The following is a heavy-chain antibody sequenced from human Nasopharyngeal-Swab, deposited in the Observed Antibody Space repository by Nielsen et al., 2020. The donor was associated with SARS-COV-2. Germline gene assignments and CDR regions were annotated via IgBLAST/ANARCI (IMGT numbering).Heavy chain of an antibody. Sequence: ASVKVSCKVSGYTLTELSMHWVRQAPGKGREWRGGFDPEDGETIYAQKFQGRDTMTEATTTDTAYMELSSLRSEDTAVYYCSRDPNHGVLGWTNWFDPWGQGTLVTVSS. CDR3: SRDPNHGVLGWTNWFDP. J-gene: IGHJ5*02. CDR2: FDPEDGET. CDR1: GYTLTELS. D-gene: IGHD2/OR15-2a*01. V-gene: IGHV1-24*01.